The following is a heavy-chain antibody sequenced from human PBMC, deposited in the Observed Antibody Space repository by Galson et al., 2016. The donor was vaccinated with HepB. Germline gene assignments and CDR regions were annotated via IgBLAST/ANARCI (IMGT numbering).Heavy chain of an antibody. CDR2: IRSKAYGGTT. Sequence: SLRLSCAASGYTFGDYAMSWFRQAPGKGLEWVGFIRSKAYGGTTEYAASVKGRFTISRDDSKSIAYLQMNSLKTEDTAVYYCTRGTDYYDSFPLFDYWGQGTLVTVSS. J-gene: IGHJ4*02. CDR3: TRGTDYYDSFPLFDY. V-gene: IGHV3-49*03. CDR1: GYTFGDYA. D-gene: IGHD3-22*01.